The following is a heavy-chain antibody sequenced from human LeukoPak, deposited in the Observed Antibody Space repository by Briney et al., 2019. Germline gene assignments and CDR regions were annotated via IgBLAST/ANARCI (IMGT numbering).Heavy chain of an antibody. J-gene: IGHJ4*02. D-gene: IGHD5-18*01. CDR1: GYTFTGYY. V-gene: IGHV1-2*02. Sequence: ASVKVSCKASGYTFTGYYMHWVRQAPGQGLEWMGWINPNSGGTNHAQKFQGRVTITRDTSISTAYMELSRLRSDDTAVYYCARGWGIQLWQTPDYWGQGTLVTVSS. CDR2: INPNSGGT. CDR3: ARGWGIQLWQTPDY.